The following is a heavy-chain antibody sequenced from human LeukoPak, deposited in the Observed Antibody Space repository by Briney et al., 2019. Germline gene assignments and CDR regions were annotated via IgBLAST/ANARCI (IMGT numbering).Heavy chain of an antibody. J-gene: IGHJ4*02. D-gene: IGHD3-22*01. CDR1: GYTFTRYY. Sequence: ASVKVSCKASGYTFTRYYMHWVGQARGQGLEWMGIMNPSGGSTSYAQKFQGRVTMTRDMSTSTVYMELSSLRSEDTDVYYCARSYYYDSSGYASFDYWGQGTLVTVSS. CDR3: ARSYYYDSSGYASFDY. V-gene: IGHV1-46*01. CDR2: MNPSGGST.